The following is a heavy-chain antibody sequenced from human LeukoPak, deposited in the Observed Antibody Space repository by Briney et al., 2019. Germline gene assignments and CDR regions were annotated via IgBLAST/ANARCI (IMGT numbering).Heavy chain of an antibody. CDR2: IYYSGST. Sequence: SETLFLTCTVSGGSISSSSYYWGWIRQPPGKGLEWIGYIYYSGSTNYNPSLYSRVTISVDASKNQFSLKLSSVTAADTAVYYCARQGEQYGGNYWFDPWGQGTLVTVSS. V-gene: IGHV4-61*05. CDR3: ARQGEQYGGNYWFDP. CDR1: GGSISSSSYY. J-gene: IGHJ5*02. D-gene: IGHD4-23*01.